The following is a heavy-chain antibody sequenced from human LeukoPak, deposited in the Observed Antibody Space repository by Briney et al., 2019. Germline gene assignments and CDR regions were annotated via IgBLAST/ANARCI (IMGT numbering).Heavy chain of an antibody. J-gene: IGHJ3*02. CDR3: ARAEIYYYDSSGYPRGAFDI. D-gene: IGHD3-22*01. V-gene: IGHV4-30-4*08. CDR2: IYYSGST. CDR1: GGSISSGDYY. Sequence: SETLSLTCTVSGGSISSGDYYWSWIRQPPGKGLEWIGYIYYSGSTYYNPSLKSRVTISVDTSKNQFSLKLSSVTAADTAVYYCARAEIYYYDSSGYPRGAFDIWAKGQWSPSLQ.